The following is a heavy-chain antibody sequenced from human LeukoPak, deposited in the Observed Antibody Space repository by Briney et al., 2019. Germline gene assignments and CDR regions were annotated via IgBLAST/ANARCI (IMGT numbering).Heavy chain of an antibody. D-gene: IGHD3-22*01. Sequence: SETLSLTCTVSGGSISSYYWSWIRQPPGKGLEWIGYIYYSGSTNYNPSLKSRVTISVYTSKNQFSLKLSSVTAADTAVYYCARGYYDSRYDYWGQGTLVTVSS. CDR1: GGSISSYY. J-gene: IGHJ4*02. V-gene: IGHV4-59*01. CDR3: ARGYYDSRYDY. CDR2: IYYSGST.